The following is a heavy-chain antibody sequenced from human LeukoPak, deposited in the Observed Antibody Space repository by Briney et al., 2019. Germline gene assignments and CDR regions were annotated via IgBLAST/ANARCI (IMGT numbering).Heavy chain of an antibody. J-gene: IGHJ4*02. Sequence: SETLSLTCTVSGGSISSYYWSWIRQPPGKGLEWIGYIYYSGSTNYNPSLKSRVTISVDTSKNQFSLKMSSMTAADTAVYYCARAAQRGYSYGFDYWGQGTLVTVSS. D-gene: IGHD5-18*01. V-gene: IGHV4-59*01. CDR2: IYYSGST. CDR1: GGSISSYY. CDR3: ARAAQRGYSYGFDY.